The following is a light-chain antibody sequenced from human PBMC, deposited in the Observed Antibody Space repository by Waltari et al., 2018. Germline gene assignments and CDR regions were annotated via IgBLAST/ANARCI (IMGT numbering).Light chain of an antibody. CDR3: QQYYSYPRT. Sequence: DIQMTQSPSILSAPVGDRVTITGRASQSISNWLAWYQQKPGKAPKLLINKTSSWDSGIPSRFSGRGSGTDFSLTISSLQPEDYATYYCQQYYSYPRTFGQGTKVEIK. J-gene: IGKJ1*01. CDR1: QSISNW. V-gene: IGKV1-5*03. CDR2: KTS.